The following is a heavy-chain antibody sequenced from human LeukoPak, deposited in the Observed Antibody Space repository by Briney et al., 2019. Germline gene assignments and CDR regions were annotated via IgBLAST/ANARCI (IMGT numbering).Heavy chain of an antibody. Sequence: SQTLSLTCTVSGYSISRVYYGGWIRQPPGKGLEWSGSIYPSGSTYYNPSLRRRLSISVHTSKTQFSLKLSSVPAGDTAVYYSARDPDPFDAFDIWGQGTMVTVSS. V-gene: IGHV4-38-2*02. CDR3: ARDPDPFDAFDI. J-gene: IGHJ3*02. CDR1: GYSISRVYY. CDR2: IYPSGST. D-gene: IGHD1-14*01.